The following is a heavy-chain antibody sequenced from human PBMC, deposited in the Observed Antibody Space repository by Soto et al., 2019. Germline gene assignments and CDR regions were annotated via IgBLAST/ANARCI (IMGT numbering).Heavy chain of an antibody. CDR2: ISWNSGSI. CDR1: GFTFDDYA. D-gene: IGHD4-17*01. V-gene: IGHV3-9*01. CDR3: AKLSHDYGDYAGWYHAFDI. Sequence: PGGSLRLSCAASGFTFDDYAMHWVRQAPGKGLEWVSGISWNSGSIGYADSVKGRFTISRDNAKNSLYLQMNSLRAEDTALYYCAKLSHDYGDYAGWYHAFDIWGQGTMVTVSS. J-gene: IGHJ3*02.